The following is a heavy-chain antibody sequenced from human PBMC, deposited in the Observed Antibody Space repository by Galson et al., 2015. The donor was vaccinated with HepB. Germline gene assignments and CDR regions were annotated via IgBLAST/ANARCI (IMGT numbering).Heavy chain of an antibody. V-gene: IGHV1-18*04. CDR1: GYTFTSYG. CDR3: ARSHRQQPLGWFDP. Sequence: SVKVSCKASGYTFTSYGISWVRQAPGQGLEWMGWISGYNGNTNYAQKLQGRVTMTTDTSTSTVYMELRSLRSDDTAVYYCARSHRQQPLGWFDPWGQGTLVTVSS. CDR2: ISGYNGNT. D-gene: IGHD6-13*01. J-gene: IGHJ5*02.